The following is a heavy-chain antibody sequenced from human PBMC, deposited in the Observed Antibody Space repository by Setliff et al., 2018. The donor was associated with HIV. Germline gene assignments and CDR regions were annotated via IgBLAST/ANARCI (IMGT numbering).Heavy chain of an antibody. CDR3: ARSPGVDTNMAFDY. D-gene: IGHD5-18*01. CDR2: VYYSGST. CDR1: GGSTSSSSYY. Sequence: SETLSLTCSVSGGSTSSSSYYWAWVRQPPGKGPEWIGSVYYSGSTHYSPSLKSRVTISVDTSKNQFSLKLNSVTAADTAVYYCARSPGVDTNMAFDYWGQGTLVTVSS. V-gene: IGHV4-39*07. J-gene: IGHJ4*02.